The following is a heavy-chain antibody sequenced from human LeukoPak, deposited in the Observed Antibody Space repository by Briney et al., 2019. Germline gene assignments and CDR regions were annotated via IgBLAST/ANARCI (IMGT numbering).Heavy chain of an antibody. Sequence: TGTSLRLSCVASGFSFSGFGMHWVRQSPGKGLEWVAFIWYDGRDKYYTDSVKGRFTASRDNSKNTLHLQMNSLRAEDTAVYYCARASRYYGSGSFYGMDVWGQGTTVTVSS. CDR1: GFSFSGFG. CDR3: ARASRYYGSGSFYGMDV. D-gene: IGHD3-10*01. CDR2: IWYDGRDK. V-gene: IGHV3-33*01. J-gene: IGHJ6*02.